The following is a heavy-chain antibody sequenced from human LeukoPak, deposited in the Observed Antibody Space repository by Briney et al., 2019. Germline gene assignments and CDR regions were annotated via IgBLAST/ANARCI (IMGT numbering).Heavy chain of an antibody. CDR3: ARHTSAGDWFDP. J-gene: IGHJ5*02. CDR2: IYYSGST. D-gene: IGHD1-1*01. V-gene: IGHV4-39*01. Sequence: SETLSLTCTVSGGSISSYYWGWIRQPPGKGLEWIGSIYYSGSTYYNPSLKSRVTISVDTSKNQFSLKLSSVTAADTAVYYCARHTSAGDWFDPWGQGTLVTVSS. CDR1: GGSISSYY.